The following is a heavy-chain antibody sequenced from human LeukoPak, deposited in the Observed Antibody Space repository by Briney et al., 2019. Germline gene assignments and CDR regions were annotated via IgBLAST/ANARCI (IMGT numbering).Heavy chain of an antibody. Sequence: GGSLRLSCAASGFTFSSYWMSWVRQAPGKGLKWVANIKQDGGEKYYVESVKGRFTISRDNVKNSLYLQMNSLRVEDTAVYYCARARGGYDLDYWGQGTLVTVSS. CDR1: GFTFSSYW. V-gene: IGHV3-7*01. CDR3: ARARGGYDLDY. D-gene: IGHD5-12*01. J-gene: IGHJ4*02. CDR2: IKQDGGEK.